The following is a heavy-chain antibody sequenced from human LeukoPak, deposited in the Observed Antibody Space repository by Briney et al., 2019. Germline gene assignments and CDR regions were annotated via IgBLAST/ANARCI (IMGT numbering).Heavy chain of an antibody. CDR3: ARRPDRKWLVRNQYWFDP. CDR1: GGSFSGYY. J-gene: IGHJ5*02. V-gene: IGHV4-34*01. D-gene: IGHD6-19*01. Sequence: PSETLSLTCAVYGGSFSGYYWSWIRQLPGKGLECIGEINHSGSTNYNPSLKSRVTISVDTSKNQFSLKLSSVTAADTAVYYCARRPDRKWLVRNQYWFDPWGQGTLVTVSS. CDR2: INHSGST.